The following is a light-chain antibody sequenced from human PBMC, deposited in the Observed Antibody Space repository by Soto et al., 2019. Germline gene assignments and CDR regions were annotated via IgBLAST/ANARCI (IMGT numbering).Light chain of an antibody. J-gene: IGKJ3*01. CDR2: RAS. CDR3: QQSYKGLFT. V-gene: IGKV1-39*01. Sequence: DIQMPQYPSSQSASVGNRVTVTCRSGQSISRDLNWYQQRPGKAPNLLIYRASSLQTGDPSRLIGSGSGTDFTLTITHLQPEDFATYYYQQSYKGLFTFGPGTNVDL. CDR1: QSISRD.